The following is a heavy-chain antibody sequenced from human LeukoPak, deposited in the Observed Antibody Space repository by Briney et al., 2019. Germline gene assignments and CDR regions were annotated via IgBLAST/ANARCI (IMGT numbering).Heavy chain of an antibody. V-gene: IGHV4-4*07. CDR2: IYTSGST. J-gene: IGHJ4*02. CDR1: GGSISSYY. D-gene: IGHD3-16*02. CDR3: ARDDLRLGELSLDY. Sequence: SETLSLTCTVSGGSISSYYWSWIRQPAGKGLEWIGRIYTSGSTYYNPSLKSRVTISVDTSKNQFSLKLSSVTAADTAVYYCARDDLRLGELSLDYWGQGTLVTVSS.